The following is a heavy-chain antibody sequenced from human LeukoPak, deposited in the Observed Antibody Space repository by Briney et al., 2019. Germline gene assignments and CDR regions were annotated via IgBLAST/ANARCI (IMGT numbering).Heavy chain of an antibody. J-gene: IGHJ4*02. V-gene: IGHV3-7*01. CDR1: GFTLSNSW. CDR3: VAGSGWG. Sequence: GGSLRLSCAASGFTLSNSWMSWVRQAPGKGLEWVAIINQDRSEKYYVDSVKGRFTISRDNAKNSLYVQMNSLRVEDTAVYYCVAGSGWGWGQGTLVTVSS. D-gene: IGHD6-19*01. CDR2: INQDRSEK.